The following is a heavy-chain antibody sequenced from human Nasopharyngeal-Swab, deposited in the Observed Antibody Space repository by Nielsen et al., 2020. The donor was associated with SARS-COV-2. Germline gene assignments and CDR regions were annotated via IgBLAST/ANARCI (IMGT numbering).Heavy chain of an antibody. J-gene: IGHJ3*02. V-gene: IGHV3-23*01. CDR2: ISGSGGST. Sequence: GESLKISCAASGFTFSSYAMSWVRQAPGKGLEWVSVISGSGGSTYYADSVKGRFTISRDNSKNPLSLQMNSLRAEDTAVYYCVRGYGGNSEVDAFDIWGQGTVVTVSS. CDR3: VRGYGGNSEVDAFDI. CDR1: GFTFSSYA. D-gene: IGHD4-23*01.